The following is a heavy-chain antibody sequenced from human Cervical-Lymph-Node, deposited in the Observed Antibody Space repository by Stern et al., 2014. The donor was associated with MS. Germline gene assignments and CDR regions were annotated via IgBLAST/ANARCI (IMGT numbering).Heavy chain of an antibody. CDR3: ARATDL. CDR2: IYYSGTT. CDR1: GASITSYY. J-gene: IGHJ5*02. V-gene: IGHV4-59*01. Sequence: VHLVESGPGLLRPSETLSLTCTVSGASITSYYWSWIRQPPGKGLAWIGYIYYSGTTNYNASLKGRVAISIDTSKTQFSLRLSSVTAADTAVYYCARATDLWGQGTLVTVSS.